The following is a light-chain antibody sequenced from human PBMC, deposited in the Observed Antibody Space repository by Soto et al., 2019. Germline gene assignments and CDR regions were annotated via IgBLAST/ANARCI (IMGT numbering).Light chain of an antibody. Sequence: EIVMTQSPATLSVSPGERVTLSCRASQSVRTNLAWYHQKPGQAPRLLVYGASTRATGIPVRFSGSGSGTEFTLTVSSLQSEDFAVYYCQQYNNWPRTFGQGTKVEIK. V-gene: IGKV3-15*01. J-gene: IGKJ1*01. CDR1: QSVRTN. CDR2: GAS. CDR3: QQYNNWPRT.